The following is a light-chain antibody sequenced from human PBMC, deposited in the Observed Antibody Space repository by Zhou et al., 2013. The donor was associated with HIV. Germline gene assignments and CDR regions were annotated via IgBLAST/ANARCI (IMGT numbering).Light chain of an antibody. V-gene: IGKV1-16*01. Sequence: DIQLTQSPSSLSASVGDRVTIACRASQTITTFLNWYQKTPGKAPELLIYGASNLQSGVPSRFSGSGSGTDFTLTISSLQPEDFATYYCQQYNSYPWTFGQGTKVEVK. CDR1: QTITTF. J-gene: IGKJ1*01. CDR2: GAS. CDR3: QQYNSYPWT.